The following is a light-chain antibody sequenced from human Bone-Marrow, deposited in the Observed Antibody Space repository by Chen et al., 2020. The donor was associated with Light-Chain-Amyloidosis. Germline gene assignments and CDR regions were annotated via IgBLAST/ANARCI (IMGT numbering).Light chain of an antibody. J-gene: IGLJ1*01. CDR1: SSDVGGDNH. V-gene: IGLV2-14*01. Sequence: QSALTQPASVSGSPGQSITISCTGTSSDVGGDNHVSWYQQHPDKAPKLMIYEVTNRPSWVPDRFSSSKAYNTASLTISGLQTEDEADYFCSSYTITNTLVFGSGTRVTVL. CDR3: SSYTITNTLV. CDR2: EVT.